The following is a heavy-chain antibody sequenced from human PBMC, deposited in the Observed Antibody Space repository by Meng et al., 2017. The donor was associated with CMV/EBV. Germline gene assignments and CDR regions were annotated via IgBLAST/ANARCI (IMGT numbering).Heavy chain of an antibody. Sequence: SETLSLTCTVSGGSIYSSTFYWGWIRQPPGKGLEWIGSIYFGGNTYYNPSLKSRVTISIDTSKNQFSLRLSSVTAADTAVYHCARDIGGRRIAARPDYWGQGTLVTASS. D-gene: IGHD6-6*01. V-gene: IGHV4-39*07. CDR3: ARDIGGRRIAARPDY. J-gene: IGHJ4*02. CDR2: IYFGGNT. CDR1: GGSIYSSTFY.